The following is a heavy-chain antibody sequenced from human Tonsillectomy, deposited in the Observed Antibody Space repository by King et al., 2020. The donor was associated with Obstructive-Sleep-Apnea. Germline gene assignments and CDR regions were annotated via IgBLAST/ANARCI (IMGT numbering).Heavy chain of an antibody. CDR2: IIPIFGTA. V-gene: IGHV1-69*01. D-gene: IGHD2-15*01. CDR1: GGTFSSYA. CDR3: AREGYCRGGSCRNYYYYGMDV. J-gene: IGHJ6*02. Sequence: QLVQSGAEVKKPGSSVKVSCKASGGTFSSYAISWVRQAPGQGLEWMGGIIPIFGTANYAQKFQGRVTITADESTSTAYMELSSLRSEDTAVYYCAREGYCRGGSCRNYYYYGMDVWGQGTTVTVSS.